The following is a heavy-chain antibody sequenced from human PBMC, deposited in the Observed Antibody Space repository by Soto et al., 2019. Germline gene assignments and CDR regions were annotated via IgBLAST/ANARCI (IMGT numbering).Heavy chain of an antibody. V-gene: IGHV4-59*01. CDR1: GGSISSYY. Sequence: SETLSLTCTVSGGSISSYYWSWIRQPPGKGLEWIGYIYYSGSTNYNPSLKSRVTISVDTSKNQFSLKLSSVTAADTAVYYCARGGYYGDYYFDYWGQGTQVTVSS. D-gene: IGHD4-17*01. CDR2: IYYSGST. CDR3: ARGGYYGDYYFDY. J-gene: IGHJ4*02.